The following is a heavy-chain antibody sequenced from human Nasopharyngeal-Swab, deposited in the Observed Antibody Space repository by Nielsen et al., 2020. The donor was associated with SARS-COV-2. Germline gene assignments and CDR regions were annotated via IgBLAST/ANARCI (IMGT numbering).Heavy chain of an antibody. D-gene: IGHD4-17*01. J-gene: IGHJ4*02. CDR1: GFTFRSFG. V-gene: IGHV3-30*03. CDR2: IAHDASNE. CDR3: ARDAPAHYGAFY. Sequence: GGSLRRSWAATGFTFRSFGMHWVRQAPGKGLEWVAFIAHDASNEYYGDSVKGRFSISRDSSKNTLYLQMDSLRGEDTAVYDCARDAPAHYGAFYWGRGTLVTVSS.